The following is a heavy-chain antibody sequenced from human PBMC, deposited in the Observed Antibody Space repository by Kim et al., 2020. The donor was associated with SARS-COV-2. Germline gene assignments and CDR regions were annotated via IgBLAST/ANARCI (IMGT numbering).Heavy chain of an antibody. D-gene: IGHD3-10*01. V-gene: IGHV3-74*01. CDR1: GFTFSDFN. Sequence: GGSLRLSCAASGFTFSDFNMHWVRQAPGKGLIWVSPINDDGSDTRYADFAKGRFTISRDNAKNTMNLQMHSLRAEDTAVYYCARDLGSTLFDDWGQEALVTVHS. J-gene: IGHJ4*02. CDR2: INDDGSDT. CDR3: ARDLGSTLFDD.